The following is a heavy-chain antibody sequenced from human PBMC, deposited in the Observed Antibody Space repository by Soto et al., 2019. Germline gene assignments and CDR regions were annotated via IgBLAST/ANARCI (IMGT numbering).Heavy chain of an antibody. J-gene: IGHJ6*02. D-gene: IGHD2-21*02. CDR2: IYTSGST. CDR3: ARGGGRTVVTPYYYYYGMDV. CDR1: GGSISSYY. Sequence: SETLSLTCTVSGGSISSYYWSWIRQPAGKGLEWIGRIYTSGSTNYNPSLKSRVTISVDTSKNQFSLKLSSVTAADTAVYYCARGGGRTVVTPYYYYYGMDVWGQGTTVTVSS. V-gene: IGHV4-4*07.